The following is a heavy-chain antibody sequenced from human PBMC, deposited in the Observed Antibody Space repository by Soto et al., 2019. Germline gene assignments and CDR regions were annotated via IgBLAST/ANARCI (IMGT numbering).Heavy chain of an antibody. J-gene: IGHJ6*02. V-gene: IGHV1-3*01. CDR3: AMGWEIAATSMDV. D-gene: IGHD6-13*01. CDR2: INAGNGNT. CDR1: GYTLPSYA. Sequence: ASVKGSCEAFGYTLPSYAMHFGGPAPGQRLEWMGWINAGNGNTKYSQKFQGRVTITRDTSASTAYMELSSLRSEDTAVYYCAMGWEIAATSMDVWGQGTTVTVSS.